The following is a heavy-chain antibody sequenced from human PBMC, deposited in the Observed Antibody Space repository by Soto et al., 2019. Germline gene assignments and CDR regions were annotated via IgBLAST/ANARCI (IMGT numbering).Heavy chain of an antibody. CDR1: GYTFTSYD. CDR3: ARGRGGSGSYYTWESYYYYYMDV. D-gene: IGHD3-10*01. CDR2: MNPNSGNT. J-gene: IGHJ6*03. Sequence: ASVKVSCKASGYTFTSYDINWVRQAAGQGLEWMGWMNPNSGNTGYAQKFQGRVTMTRNTSISTAYMELSSLRSEDTAVYYCARGRGGSGSYYTWESYYYYYMDVWGKGTTVTVSS. V-gene: IGHV1-8*01.